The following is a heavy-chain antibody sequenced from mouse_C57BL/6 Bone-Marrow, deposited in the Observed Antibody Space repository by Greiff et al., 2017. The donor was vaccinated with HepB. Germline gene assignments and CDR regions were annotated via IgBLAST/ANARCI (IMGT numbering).Heavy chain of an antibody. J-gene: IGHJ3*01. CDR3: ARNYGYDEKFAY. V-gene: IGHV1-82*01. Sequence: VQLQESGPELVKPGASVKISCKAPGYAFSSSWMNWVKQRPGKGLEWIGRIYPGDGDTNYNGKFKGKATLTADKSSSTAYMQLSSLTSEDSAVYFCARNYGYDEKFAYWGQGTLVTVSA. CDR1: GYAFSSSW. D-gene: IGHD2-2*01. CDR2: IYPGDGDT.